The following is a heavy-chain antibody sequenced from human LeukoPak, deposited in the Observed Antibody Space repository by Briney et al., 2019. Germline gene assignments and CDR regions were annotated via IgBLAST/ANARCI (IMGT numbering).Heavy chain of an antibody. CDR2: IKSDGSMT. V-gene: IGHV3-74*01. Sequence: QPGGSLRLSCAASGFTFSSHWMHWVRQAPGKGLVWVSRIKSDGSMTNYADSVKGRFTISRDNAKNTLYLQMNSLRAEDTAVYYCASQVVGAAFDPWGQGTLVTVSS. J-gene: IGHJ5*02. D-gene: IGHD2-15*01. CDR3: ASQVVGAAFDP. CDR1: GFTFSSHW.